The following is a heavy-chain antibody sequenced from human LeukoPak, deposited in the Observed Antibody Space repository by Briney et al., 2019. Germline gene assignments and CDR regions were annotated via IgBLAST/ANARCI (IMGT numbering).Heavy chain of an antibody. Sequence: PGGSLRLSCAASGFTVGSNYMSWVRQAPGKGLEWVSVIYSGGSTYYADSVKGRFTISRDNSKNTLYLQMNSLRADDTAVYYCARGGGDSCTSTSCNWLDPWGQGTLVTVSS. V-gene: IGHV3-53*01. CDR1: GFTVGSNY. D-gene: IGHD2-2*01. CDR3: ARGGGDSCTSTSCNWLDP. J-gene: IGHJ5*02. CDR2: IYSGGST.